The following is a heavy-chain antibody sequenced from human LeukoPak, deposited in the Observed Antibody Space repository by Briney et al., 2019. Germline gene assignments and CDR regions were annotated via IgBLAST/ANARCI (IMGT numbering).Heavy chain of an antibody. CDR1: GGSISSGDYY. J-gene: IGHJ4*02. D-gene: IGHD2-8*01. CDR3: ARITSCTSGVCPPYFDY. Sequence: PSETLSLTCTVSGGSISSGDYYWSWLRQPPGKGLEWIGYIYYSGSTYYNPSLKSRVTISVDTSKNQFSLKLSSVTAADTAVYYCARITSCTSGVCPPYFDYWGQGTLVTVSS. V-gene: IGHV4-30-4*02. CDR2: IYYSGST.